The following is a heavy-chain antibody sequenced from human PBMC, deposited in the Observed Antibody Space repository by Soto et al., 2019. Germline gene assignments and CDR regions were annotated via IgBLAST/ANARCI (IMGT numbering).Heavy chain of an antibody. J-gene: IGHJ4*02. V-gene: IGHV3-15*01. CDR2: IKSKTDGGTT. D-gene: IGHD4-17*01. CDR3: TTDKRMPKYGDYVWFDY. CDR1: GFTFSNAW. Sequence: EVQLVESGGGLVKPGGSLRLSCAASGFTFSNAWMSWVRQAPGKGLEWVGRIKSKTDGGTTDYAAPVKGRFTISRDDSKNTLYLQMNSLKTEDTAVYYCTTDKRMPKYGDYVWFDYWGQGTLVTVSS.